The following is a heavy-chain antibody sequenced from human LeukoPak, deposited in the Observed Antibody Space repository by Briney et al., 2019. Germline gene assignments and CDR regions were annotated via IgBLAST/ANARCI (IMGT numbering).Heavy chain of an antibody. V-gene: IGHV4-34*01. CDR2: INHSGST. Sequence: SETLSLTCAVYGGSFSGYYWSWIRQPPGKGLEWIGEINHSGSTNYNPSLKSRVTISVDTSKNQFSLKLSSVTAADTAVYYCARLFLGYDFWSGYYTGLFRPAFDIWGQGTMVTVSS. J-gene: IGHJ3*02. CDR1: GGSFSGYY. D-gene: IGHD3-3*01. CDR3: ARLFLGYDFWSGYYTGLFRPAFDI.